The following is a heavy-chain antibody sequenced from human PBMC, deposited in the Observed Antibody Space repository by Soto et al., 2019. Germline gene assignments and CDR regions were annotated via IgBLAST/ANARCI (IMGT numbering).Heavy chain of an antibody. CDR2: IYTGGST. D-gene: IGHD2-8*01. J-gene: IGHJ6*02. Sequence: AGGSLRLSCGASGFTVSSNYMSWVRQAPGKGLEWVSVIYTGGSTYHAHSVKGRYTISRDNPKNTLYLQINSLRAEDTAVYYCARDMLRGMDVWGQGPTVTVS. CDR1: GFTVSSNY. CDR3: ARDMLRGMDV. V-gene: IGHV3-66*01.